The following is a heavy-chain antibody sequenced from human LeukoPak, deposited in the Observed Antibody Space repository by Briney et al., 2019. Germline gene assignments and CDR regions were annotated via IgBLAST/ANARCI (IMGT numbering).Heavy chain of an antibody. CDR1: GFTFSSYS. Sequence: PGRSLRLSCAASGFTFSSYSMHWVRQAPGKGLEWVAVISYDGSNEYYADSVKGRFTISRDNSKNTLYLQMNSLRAEDTAVYYCARDRSDYSIKYYYYYGMDVWGQGTTVTVSS. CDR3: ARDRSDYSIKYYYYYGMDV. D-gene: IGHD3-16*01. J-gene: IGHJ6*02. V-gene: IGHV3-30-3*01. CDR2: ISYDGSNE.